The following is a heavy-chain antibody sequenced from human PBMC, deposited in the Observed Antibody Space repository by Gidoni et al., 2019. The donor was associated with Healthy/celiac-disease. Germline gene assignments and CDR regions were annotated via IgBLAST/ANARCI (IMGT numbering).Heavy chain of an antibody. CDR3: ARNYGDYADYYYYYGMDV. D-gene: IGHD4-17*01. J-gene: IGHJ6*02. CDR2: ISAYNGNT. CDR1: GYTFTSYG. Sequence: QVQLVQSGAEVKKPGASVKVSCKASGYTFTSYGIRWVRQAPGQGLEWMGWISAYNGNTNYAQKLQGRVTMTTDTSTSTAYMELRSLRSDDTAVYYCARNYGDYADYYYYYGMDVWGQGTTVTVSS. V-gene: IGHV1-18*01.